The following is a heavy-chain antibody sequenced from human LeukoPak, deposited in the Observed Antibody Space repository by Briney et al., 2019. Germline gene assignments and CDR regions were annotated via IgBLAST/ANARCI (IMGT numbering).Heavy chain of an antibody. CDR1: GGTFSSYA. CDR2: INPIFDIT. V-gene: IGHV1-69*04. CDR3: AREGGSYHGSQFDY. D-gene: IGHD1-26*01. Sequence: SVKVSCKASGGTFSSYAISWVRQAPGQGLEWMGRINPIFDITNYAQKLQGRVTITADKSTSTAYMELSSLTSEDTAVYYCAREGGSYHGSQFDYWGQGTLVTVSS. J-gene: IGHJ4*02.